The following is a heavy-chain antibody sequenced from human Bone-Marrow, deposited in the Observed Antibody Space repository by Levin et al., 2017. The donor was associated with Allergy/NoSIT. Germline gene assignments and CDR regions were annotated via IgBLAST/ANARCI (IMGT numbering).Heavy chain of an antibody. V-gene: IGHV4-59*11. CDR3: ARITPYYHGTVKSYPMDV. CDR1: GGSIIHHY. Sequence: SETLSLTCTVSGGSIIHHYWSWIRQSPGQGLEWLGYIYYNGNTNYNPSLKGRVTISLGTSENQFSLNLRSVTAADTAVYYCARITPYYHGTVKSYPMDVWGQGTTVTVSS. CDR2: IYYNGNT. J-gene: IGHJ6*02. D-gene: IGHD3-10*01.